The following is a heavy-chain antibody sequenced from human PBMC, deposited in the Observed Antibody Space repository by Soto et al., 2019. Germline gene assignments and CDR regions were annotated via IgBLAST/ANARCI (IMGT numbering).Heavy chain of an antibody. CDR3: ARDLWNQVVVVAATRGYFDY. J-gene: IGHJ4*02. V-gene: IGHV3-21*01. CDR1: GFTFSSYS. Sequence: GGSLRLSCAASGFTFSSYSMNWVRQAPGKGLEWVSSISSSSSYIYYADSVKGRFTISRDNAKNSLYLQMNSLRAEDTAVYYCARDLWNQVVVVAATRGYFDYWGQGTLVTVSS. CDR2: ISSSSSYI. D-gene: IGHD2-15*01.